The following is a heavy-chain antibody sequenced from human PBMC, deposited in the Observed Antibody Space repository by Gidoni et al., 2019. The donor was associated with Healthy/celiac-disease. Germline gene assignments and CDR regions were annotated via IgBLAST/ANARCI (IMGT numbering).Heavy chain of an antibody. J-gene: IGHJ4*02. CDR2: IYYSGST. V-gene: IGHV4-39*01. Sequence: QLQLQEWGPGLVKPSETLSLTCTVSGGSISSSSYYWGWIRQPPGKGLEWIGSIYYSGSTYYNPSLKSRVTISVDTSKNQFSLKLSSVTAADTAVYYCARTLGHITMVQAAYWGQGTLVTVSS. CDR1: GGSISSSSYY. D-gene: IGHD3-10*01. CDR3: ARTLGHITMVQAAY.